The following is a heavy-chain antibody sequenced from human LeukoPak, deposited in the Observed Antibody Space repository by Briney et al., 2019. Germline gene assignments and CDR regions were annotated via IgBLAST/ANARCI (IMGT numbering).Heavy chain of an antibody. V-gene: IGHV4-4*07. CDR2: IYTSGST. D-gene: IGHD3-9*01. Sequence: SETLSLTCTVSGGSISSYYWSWIRQPAGKGLEWIGRIYTSGSTNYNPSLKSRVTISVDTSKNQFSLKLSSVTAADTAVYYCARHVGLRYFDWFRHPFDYWGQGTLVTVSS. CDR1: GGSISSYY. J-gene: IGHJ4*02. CDR3: ARHVGLRYFDWFRHPFDY.